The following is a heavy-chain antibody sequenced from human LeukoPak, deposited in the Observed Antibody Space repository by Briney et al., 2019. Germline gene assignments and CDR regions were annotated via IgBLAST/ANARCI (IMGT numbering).Heavy chain of an antibody. Sequence: PGRSLRLSCAASGFTFSSYAMHWVRQAPGKGLEGVAVISYDGSNKYYADSVKGRFTISRDNSKNTLYLQMNSLRAEDTAVYYCARETYGSGLFDYWGQGTLVTVSS. CDR2: ISYDGSNK. D-gene: IGHD3-10*01. CDR3: ARETYGSGLFDY. CDR1: GFTFSSYA. V-gene: IGHV3-30*04. J-gene: IGHJ4*02.